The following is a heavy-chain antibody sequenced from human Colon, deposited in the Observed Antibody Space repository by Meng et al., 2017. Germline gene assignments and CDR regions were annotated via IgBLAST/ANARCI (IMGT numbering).Heavy chain of an antibody. CDR3: AGVRIYGLSDY. D-gene: IGHD4-17*01. CDR2: HYHSGST. J-gene: IGHJ4*02. Sequence: QVQLRESGPVLVKPSETLSLTCAVSGVSISSSNWWGWVRQPPGKGLELIGEHYHSGSTTYNQSLQSRVTISVDKSKNQLSLKLSCVTAADTAVVYCAGVRIYGLSDYWGQGTLVTVSS. V-gene: IGHV4-4*02. CDR1: GVSISSSNW.